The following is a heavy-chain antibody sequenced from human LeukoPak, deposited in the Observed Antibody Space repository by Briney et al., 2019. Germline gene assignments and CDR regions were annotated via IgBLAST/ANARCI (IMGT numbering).Heavy chain of an antibody. CDR1: GGSISSYY. Sequence: PSETLSLTCTVSGGSISSYYWSWIRQPPGKGLEWIGYIYYSGSTNYNPSLKSRVTISVDTSKNQFSLKLSSVTAADTAVYYCARRPSREGYYYMDVWGKGTTVTVSS. V-gene: IGHV4-59*01. CDR3: ARRPSREGYYYMDV. D-gene: IGHD5-24*01. J-gene: IGHJ6*03. CDR2: IYYSGST.